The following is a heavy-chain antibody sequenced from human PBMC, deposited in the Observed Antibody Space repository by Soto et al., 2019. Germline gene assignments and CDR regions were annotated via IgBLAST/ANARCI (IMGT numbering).Heavy chain of an antibody. CDR3: ASHGGQLVDYYYGMDV. CDR2: IIPIFGTA. Sequence: QVQLVQSGAEVKKPGSSVNVSCNASGGTFSSYAISWVRQAPGQGLEWMGGIIPIFGTANYAQKLQGRVAITADESTSTAYTELSRLRFEDTAVYYCASHGGQLVDYYYGMDVWGQGTTVTVSS. V-gene: IGHV1-69*12. D-gene: IGHD6-6*01. J-gene: IGHJ6*02. CDR1: GGTFSSYA.